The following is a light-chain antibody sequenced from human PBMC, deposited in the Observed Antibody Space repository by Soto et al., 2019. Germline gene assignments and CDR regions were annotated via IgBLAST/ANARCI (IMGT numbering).Light chain of an antibody. V-gene: IGKV3-15*01. CDR1: QTVSSS. CDR3: QQYKNWPRT. J-gene: IGKJ1*01. Sequence: DIVLTQSPGTLSLSPGERATLSCRASQTVSSSLAWYQQKLGQAPRLLIYGASTRATGISARFSGSGSGTEFTLTISSLQSEDFAIYYCQQYKNWPRTFGQGTKVDIK. CDR2: GAS.